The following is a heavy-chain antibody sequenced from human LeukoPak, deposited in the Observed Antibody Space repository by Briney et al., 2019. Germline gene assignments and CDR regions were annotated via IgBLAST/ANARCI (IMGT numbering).Heavy chain of an antibody. V-gene: IGHV3-9*01. CDR3: AKDQSGATAFFDY. D-gene: IGHD1-26*01. Sequence: PGGSLRLSCAASGFAFSSYAMSWVRQAPGKGLEWVSGISWNSGSIGYADSVKGRFTISRDNAKNSLYLQMNSLRAEDTALYYCAKDQSGATAFFDYWGQGTLVTVSS. CDR1: GFAFSSYA. CDR2: ISWNSGSI. J-gene: IGHJ4*02.